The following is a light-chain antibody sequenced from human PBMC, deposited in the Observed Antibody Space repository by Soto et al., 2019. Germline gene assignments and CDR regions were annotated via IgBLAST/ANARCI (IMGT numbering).Light chain of an antibody. V-gene: IGKV3-20*01. Sequence: EIVLTQSPATLSLSPGERATLSCSASQSVTSSYLAWYQQKPGQAPRLLLYGASSRATGIPDRFRGVGSGTDFTLTISRLEPEDSAVYYCQQYGSAPLTFGGGTKVEI. CDR1: QSVTSSY. J-gene: IGKJ4*01. CDR3: QQYGSAPLT. CDR2: GAS.